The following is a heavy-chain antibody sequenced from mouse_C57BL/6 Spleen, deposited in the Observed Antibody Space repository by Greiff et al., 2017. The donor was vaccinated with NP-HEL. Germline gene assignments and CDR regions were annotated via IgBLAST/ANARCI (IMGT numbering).Heavy chain of an antibody. CDR3: ARRSFYYGSSYGYFDY. J-gene: IGHJ2*01. CDR2: INPSTGGT. Sequence: EVQLQQSGPELVKPGASVKISCKASGYSFTGYYMNWVKQSPEKSLEWIGEINPSTGGTTYNQKFKAKATLTVDKSSSTAYMQLKSLTSEDSAVYYCARRSFYYGSSYGYFDYWGQGTTLTVSS. D-gene: IGHD1-1*01. V-gene: IGHV1-42*01. CDR1: GYSFTGYY.